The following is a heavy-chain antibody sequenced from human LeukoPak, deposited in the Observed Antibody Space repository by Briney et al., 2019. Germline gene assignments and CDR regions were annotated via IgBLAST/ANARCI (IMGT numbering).Heavy chain of an antibody. CDR2: ISYDGSNK. CDR3: AKGGYSYDYYYFDY. D-gene: IGHD5-18*01. V-gene: IGHV3-30*18. J-gene: IGHJ4*02. Sequence: PGGSLRLSCAASGFTFSSYGMPWVRQAPGKGLEWVAVISYDGSNKYYADSVKGRFTISRDNSKNTLYLQMNSLRAEDTAVYYCAKGGYSYDYYYFDYWGQGTLVTVSS. CDR1: GFTFSSYG.